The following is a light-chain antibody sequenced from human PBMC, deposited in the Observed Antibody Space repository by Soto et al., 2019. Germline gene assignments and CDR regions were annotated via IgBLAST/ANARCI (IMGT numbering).Light chain of an antibody. CDR3: QQYTNSPALT. CDR1: QSVSGN. CDR2: GAS. J-gene: IGKJ4*01. Sequence: EIVMTQSPATLSVSPGERATLSCRASQSVSGNLAWYQQKPGQAPSLLIYGASTRGTGIPARFSGSGSGTEFTLTISSLQSEDFAVYYCQQYTNSPALTFGGGTKVEVK. V-gene: IGKV3D-15*01.